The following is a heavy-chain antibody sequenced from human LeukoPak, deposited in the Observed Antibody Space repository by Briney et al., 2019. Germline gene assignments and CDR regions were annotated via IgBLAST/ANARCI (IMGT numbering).Heavy chain of an antibody. J-gene: IGHJ3*02. D-gene: IGHD3-22*01. Sequence: GGSLRLSCTASGFTFSTYEMNWVRQAPGKGLEWISYFSGSGSSIFYADSLQGRFTVSRDNAKNSVYLQMNSLRAEDTAVYYCAREGVFGYDDAVDTWGHGTTVTVSS. V-gene: IGHV3-48*03. CDR1: GFTFSTYE. CDR2: FSGSGSSI. CDR3: AREGVFGYDDAVDT.